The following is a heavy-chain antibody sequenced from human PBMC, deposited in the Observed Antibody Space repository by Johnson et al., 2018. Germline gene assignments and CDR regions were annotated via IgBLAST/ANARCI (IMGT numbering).Heavy chain of an antibody. J-gene: IGHJ6*02. CDR2: IYRDGGTR. V-gene: IGHV3-20*04. D-gene: IGHD1-26*01. CDR1: GFIFDDYA. Sequence: VQLQESGGSVVRPGGSLRLSCAASGFIFDDYAMSWVRQAPGKGLEWVSGIYRDGGTRGYADPVKGRFTISKYNAKNYLYLQMNSLRAEDTALYYCVRESGTYLQYGMDVWGQGTTVTVSS. CDR3: VRESGTYLQYGMDV.